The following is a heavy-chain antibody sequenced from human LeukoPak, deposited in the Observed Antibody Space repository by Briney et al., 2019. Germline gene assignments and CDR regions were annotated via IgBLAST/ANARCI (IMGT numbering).Heavy chain of an antibody. V-gene: IGHV3-23*01. Sequence: GGSLRLSCAASGFTFSNYAMTWVRQAPGKGLEWVSIISGRGDSTYYTDSVKGRFTISRDNSKNTLYLQMSSLRAEDTAVYYCARGPPIEQWLTMMNFDNWGQGTLVTVSS. CDR2: ISGRGDST. D-gene: IGHD6-19*01. CDR3: ARGPPIEQWLTMMNFDN. J-gene: IGHJ4*02. CDR1: GFTFSNYA.